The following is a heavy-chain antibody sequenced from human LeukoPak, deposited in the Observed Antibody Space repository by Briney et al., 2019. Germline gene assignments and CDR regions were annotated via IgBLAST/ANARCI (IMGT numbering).Heavy chain of an antibody. Sequence: ASVKVSCKASGYTFTKSDYMHWVRQAPGQGLEWMGIINPSDGTTFYAQKFQGRVTMTRDTSTNTVYMELSSLRSEDTAVFYCARGPTDMDFDYWDQGSLVTVSS. CDR3: ARGPTDMDFDY. CDR1: GYTFTKSDY. CDR2: INPSDGTT. V-gene: IGHV1-46*01. J-gene: IGHJ4*02.